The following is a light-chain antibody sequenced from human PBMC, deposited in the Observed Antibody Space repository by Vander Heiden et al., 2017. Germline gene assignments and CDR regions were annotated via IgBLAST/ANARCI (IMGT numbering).Light chain of an antibody. Sequence: SVLTHDPAVSVALDQTCRIAGQEDGLRNYYANWYQQKPGQAPVLINYGKNNRPSGIPDRFSGSSSGNTASLTITGAQAEDESDYYCNSRDSSGNHVVFGGGTKLTVL. V-gene: IGLV3-19*01. CDR1: GLRNYY. CDR2: GKN. CDR3: NSRDSSGNHVV. J-gene: IGLJ2*01.